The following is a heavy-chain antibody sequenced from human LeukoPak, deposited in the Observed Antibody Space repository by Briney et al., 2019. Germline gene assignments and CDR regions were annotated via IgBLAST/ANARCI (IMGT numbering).Heavy chain of an antibody. V-gene: IGHV3-66*01. D-gene: IGHD3-16*02. CDR1: GFTVSRNY. CDR3: AREARDVWGSYRSYYFDH. J-gene: IGHJ4*02. CDR2: TYSGGST. Sequence: GGSLRLSCAASGFTVSRNYMTWVRQAPGKGLEWVSVTYSGGSTYYADSVKDGFAISRDNSKNTLYLQMNSLRAEDTAVYYCAREARDVWGSYRSYYFDHWGQGTLVTVSS.